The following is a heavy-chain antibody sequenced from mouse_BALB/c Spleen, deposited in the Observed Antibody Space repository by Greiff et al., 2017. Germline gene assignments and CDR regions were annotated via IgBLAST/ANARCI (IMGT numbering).Heavy chain of an antibody. CDR3: ARDARDAMDY. J-gene: IGHJ4*01. V-gene: IGHV3-5*02. CDR1: GISITTGYYR. CDR2: IYYSGTI. Sequence: EVQLQQSGPGLVKPSQTVSLTCTVTGISITTGYYRWSWIRQFPGNKLEWIGYIYYSGTITYNPSLTSRTTITRDTSKNQFFLEMNSLTAEDTATCDCARDARDAMDYWGQGTSVTVSS.